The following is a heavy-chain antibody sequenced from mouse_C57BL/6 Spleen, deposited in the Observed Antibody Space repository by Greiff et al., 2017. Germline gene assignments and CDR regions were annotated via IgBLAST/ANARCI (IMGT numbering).Heavy chain of an antibody. CDR2: IDPSDSYT. J-gene: IGHJ3*01. V-gene: IGHV1-69*01. CDR3: ASRLRRGYYFDY. D-gene: IGHD2-4*01. Sequence: VQLQQPGAELVMPGASVKLSCKASGYTFTSYWMHWVKQRPGQGLEWIGEIDPSDSYTNYNQKFKGKSTLTVDKSSSTAYMQLSSLTSEDSAVYYCASRLRRGYYFDYWGQGTLVTVSA. CDR1: GYTFTSYW.